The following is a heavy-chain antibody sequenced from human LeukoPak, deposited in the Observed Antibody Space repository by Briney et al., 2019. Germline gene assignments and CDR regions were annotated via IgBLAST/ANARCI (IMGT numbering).Heavy chain of an antibody. J-gene: IGHJ4*02. D-gene: IGHD4-17*01. V-gene: IGHV4-59*02. CDR2: IYYSGST. CDR1: GGSVRSYY. CDR3: ARTGSTVTMLYPFDH. Sequence: SETLSLTCTVSGGSVRSYYWSWIRQPPGKGLEWIGYIYYSGSTNYNPSLKSRVSISVDTSKNQFSLKLSSVTAADTAVYYCARTGSTVTMLYPFDHWGQGTLVTVSS.